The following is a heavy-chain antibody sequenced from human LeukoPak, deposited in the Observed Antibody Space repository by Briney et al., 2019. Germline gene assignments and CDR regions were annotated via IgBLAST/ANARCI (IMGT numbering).Heavy chain of an antibody. V-gene: IGHV4-38-2*02. CDR2: IYHSGTT. J-gene: IGHJ4*02. CDR1: GYSISSGYY. D-gene: IGHD3-3*01. Sequence: PSETLSLTCSVSGYSISSGYYWGWIRQPPGKGLEWIGIIYHSGTTYYNPSLKSRVTISIDTSKNQFPLKLSSVTAADTAVYYCARNLYDFWSGCFDNWGQGTLVTVSS. CDR3: ARNLYDFWSGCFDN.